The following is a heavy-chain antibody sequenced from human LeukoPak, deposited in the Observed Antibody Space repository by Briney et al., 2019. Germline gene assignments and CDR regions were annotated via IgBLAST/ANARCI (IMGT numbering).Heavy chain of an antibody. D-gene: IGHD2/OR15-2a*01. J-gene: IGHJ4*02. CDR1: GGSISSGDHY. CDR3: ARRSGDDYFRADY. V-gene: IGHV4-30-4*01. Sequence: SETLSLTCTVSGGSISSGDHYWSWIRQPPGKGLEWVGYIYYSGSTYYNPSLKSRVTISVGTSKNQFSLKLSSVTAADTAVYYCARRSGDDYFRADYWGQGTLVTVSS. CDR2: IYYSGST.